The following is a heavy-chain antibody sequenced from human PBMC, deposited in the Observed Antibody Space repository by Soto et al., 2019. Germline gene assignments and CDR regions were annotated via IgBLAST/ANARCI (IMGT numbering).Heavy chain of an antibody. J-gene: IGHJ6*02. Sequence: GWSLRLSCASSVFTFISYAMHWVRQAPGKGLEWVAVISYDGSNKYYADSVKGRFTISRDNSKNTLYLQMNSLRAEDTAVYYCARDMEQQLNYYYYYGMDVWGQGTTVTVS. CDR2: ISYDGSNK. D-gene: IGHD6-13*01. CDR3: ARDMEQQLNYYYYYGMDV. V-gene: IGHV3-30-3*01. CDR1: VFTFISYA.